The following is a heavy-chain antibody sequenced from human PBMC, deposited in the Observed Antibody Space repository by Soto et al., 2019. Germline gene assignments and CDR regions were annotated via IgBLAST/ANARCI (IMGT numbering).Heavy chain of an antibody. Sequence: QVQLVQSGAEVKKPGASVKVSCKASGYTFTSYGISWVRQAPGQGLEWMGWISAYNGNTTYAQKLQGRATRTTDTSTRTAYMELRSLRSDDTAVYYCARDLISYYYGSASGNWGQGTIVTVSS. D-gene: IGHD3-10*01. CDR3: ARDLISYYYGSASGN. CDR2: ISAYNGNT. J-gene: IGHJ4*02. CDR1: GYTFTSYG. V-gene: IGHV1-18*01.